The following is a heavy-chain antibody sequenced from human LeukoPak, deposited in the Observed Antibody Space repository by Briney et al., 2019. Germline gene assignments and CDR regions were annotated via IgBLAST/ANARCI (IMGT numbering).Heavy chain of an antibody. Sequence: GGSLRLSCAASGFTFGNYVMHWVRQAPGKGLEWVAVIWYDGSNEYYADSVKGRFTISRDNSKNTLYLQLNNLRAEDTAVCYCARDVPFGGVWGQGTTVTVSS. CDR3: ARDVPFGGV. CDR2: IWYDGSNE. D-gene: IGHD3-10*01. CDR1: GFTFGNYV. J-gene: IGHJ6*02. V-gene: IGHV3-33*01.